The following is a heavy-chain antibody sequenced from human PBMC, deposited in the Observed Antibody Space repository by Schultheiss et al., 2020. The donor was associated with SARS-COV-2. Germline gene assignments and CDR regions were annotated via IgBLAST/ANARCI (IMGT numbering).Heavy chain of an antibody. J-gene: IGHJ6*02. CDR1: GFTFSSYA. D-gene: IGHD3-10*01. Sequence: GGSLRLSCAASGFTFSSYAMSWVRQAPGKGLEWVSAISGSGGSTYYADSVKGRFTISRDNSKNTLYLQMNSLRAGDTAVYYCARGIRITMVRGSRAGMDVWGQGTTVTVSS. CDR3: ARGIRITMVRGSRAGMDV. CDR2: ISGSGGST. V-gene: IGHV3-23*01.